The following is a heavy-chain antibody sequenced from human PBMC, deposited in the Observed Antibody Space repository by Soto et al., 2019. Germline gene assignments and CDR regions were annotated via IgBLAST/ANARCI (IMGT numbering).Heavy chain of an antibody. D-gene: IGHD3-3*01. J-gene: IGHJ4*02. CDR3: APRVLRTVFGLVTTTAIDFDF. CDR1: GFSLTTSGVG. Sequence: QITLKESGPTVVKPTETLTLTCTFTGFSLTTSGVGVRWVRQSPGKAPEWLALIYWDDDKRYSTSLNSRLIITNDTYKNHVVLTMANVDSADTATYYCAPRVLRTVFGLVTTTAIDFDFWGPGTPVVVSS. CDR2: IYWDDDK. V-gene: IGHV2-5*02.